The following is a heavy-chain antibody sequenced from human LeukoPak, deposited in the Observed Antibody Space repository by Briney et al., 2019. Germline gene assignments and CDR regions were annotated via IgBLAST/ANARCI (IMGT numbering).Heavy chain of an antibody. CDR3: ARTYYVWGNYYFDY. Sequence: GGSLRLSCAASGFTFSDYYMSWIRQAPGKGLEWVSYISSSGSTIYYADSVKGRFTTSRDNAKNSLYLQMNSLRAEDTAVYYCARTYYVWGNYYFDYWGQGTLVTVSS. D-gene: IGHD3-16*01. CDR2: ISSSGSTI. CDR1: GFTFSDYY. V-gene: IGHV3-11*01. J-gene: IGHJ4*02.